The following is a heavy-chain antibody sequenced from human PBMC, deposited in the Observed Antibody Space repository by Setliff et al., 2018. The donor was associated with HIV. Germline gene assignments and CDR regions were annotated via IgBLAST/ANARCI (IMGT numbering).Heavy chain of an antibody. D-gene: IGHD3-10*01. Sequence: ASVKVSCKTSGYTFTVNHLHWVRQAPGQGAEWVGKISPDRGDTFYAQKFQGRVTLTRDTSITTAYMELSTLRDDDTAVYYCARDAGAPGRGNPLDYWGQGTLVTVSS. J-gene: IGHJ4*02. CDR2: ISPDRGDT. CDR1: GYTFTVNH. V-gene: IGHV1-2*02. CDR3: ARDAGAPGRGNPLDY.